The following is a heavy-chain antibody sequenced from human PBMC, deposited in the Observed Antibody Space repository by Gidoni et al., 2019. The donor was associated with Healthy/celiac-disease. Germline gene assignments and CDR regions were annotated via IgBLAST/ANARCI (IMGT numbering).Heavy chain of an antibody. V-gene: IGHV3-30-3*01. CDR2: ISYDGSNK. J-gene: IGHJ4*02. CDR3: ARMETYYYDSSGSAFDY. CDR1: GFTFSSYA. D-gene: IGHD3-22*01. Sequence: AASGFTFSSYAMHWVRQAPGKGLEWVAVISYDGSNKYYADSVKGRFTISRDNSKNTLYLQMNSLRAEDTAVYYCARMETYYYDSSGSAFDYWGQGTLVTVSS.